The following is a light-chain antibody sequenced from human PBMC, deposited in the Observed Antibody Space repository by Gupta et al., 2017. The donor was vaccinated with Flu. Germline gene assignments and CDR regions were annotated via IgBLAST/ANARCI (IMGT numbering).Light chain of an antibody. CDR3: SSYTSCSSMI. V-gene: IGLV2-14*01. J-gene: IGLJ2*01. CDR1: SSDVGGYNY. CDR2: DVS. Sequence: QSALTQPASGSGAPGQSITISCTGTSSDVGGYNYVSWYQQHPGKAPKLMIYDVSNRPSGVSKRFSGSKSGNTASLTISGLQAEDEADYYCSSYTSCSSMIFGGGTKLTVL.